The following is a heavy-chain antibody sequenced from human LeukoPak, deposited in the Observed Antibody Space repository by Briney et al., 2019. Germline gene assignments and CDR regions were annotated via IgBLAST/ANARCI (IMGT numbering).Heavy chain of an antibody. J-gene: IGHJ3*02. V-gene: IGHV1-69*06. CDR3: ASLVSGQLVIDAFDI. D-gene: IGHD6-13*01. Sequence: ASVKVSCKASGYTFTGYYMHWVRQAPGQGLEWMGWIIPIFGTANYAQKFQGRVTITADKSTSTAYMELSSLRSEDTAVYYCASLVSGQLVIDAFDIWGQGTMVTVSS. CDR1: GYTFTGYY. CDR2: IIPIFGTA.